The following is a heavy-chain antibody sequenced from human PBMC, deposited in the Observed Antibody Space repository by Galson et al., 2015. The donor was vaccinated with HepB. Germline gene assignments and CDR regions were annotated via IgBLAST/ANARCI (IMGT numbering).Heavy chain of an antibody. CDR1: GYTFTSHW. V-gene: IGHV5-51*01. CDR3: ARAPYGSGSYLSY. D-gene: IGHD3-10*01. Sequence: QSGAEVKKPGESLKISCKTSGYTFTSHWIAWVRQMPGKGLEWMGIIFPGDSDTRYSPSFQGQVTISVDKSIRTAYLQWSSLRASDTAMYYCARAPYGSGSYLSYWGQGTLVTVSS. CDR2: IFPGDSDT. J-gene: IGHJ4*02.